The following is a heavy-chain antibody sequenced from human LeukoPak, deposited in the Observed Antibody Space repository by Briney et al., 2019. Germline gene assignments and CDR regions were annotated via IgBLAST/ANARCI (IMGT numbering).Heavy chain of an antibody. CDR2: INPSGGST. Sequence: ASVKVSCKASGYTFTNYYIHWVRQAPGQGLECMGIINPSGGSTSYAQKFQGRVTMTRDMSTSTVYMELSSLRSEDTAVYYCARDPGHYGSGSSWVDDYWGQGTLVTVSS. D-gene: IGHD3-10*01. CDR1: GYTFTNYY. CDR3: ARDPGHYGSGSSWVDDY. V-gene: IGHV1-46*01. J-gene: IGHJ4*02.